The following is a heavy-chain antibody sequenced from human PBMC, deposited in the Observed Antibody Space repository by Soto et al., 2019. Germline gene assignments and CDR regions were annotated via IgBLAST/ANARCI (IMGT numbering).Heavy chain of an antibody. J-gene: IGHJ5*02. Sequence: SETLSLTCTVSGGSISRSSDYWGWIRQPPGKGPEWIGHFYYGANTYYNPSLTSRATISVDTSKNQYSLTLTSVTAADTAVYFCARQNRVGVSRWFDPWGQGTLVTVSS. CDR3: ARQNRVGVSRWFDP. D-gene: IGHD2-8*01. V-gene: IGHV4-39*01. CDR1: GGSISRSSDY. CDR2: FYYGANT.